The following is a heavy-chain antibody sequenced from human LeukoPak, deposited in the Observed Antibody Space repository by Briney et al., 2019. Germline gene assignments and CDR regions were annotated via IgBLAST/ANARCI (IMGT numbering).Heavy chain of an antibody. V-gene: IGHV4-38-2*01. Sequence: PSETLSLTCAVSGYSISSGYYWGWIRQPPGKGLEWIGSIYHSGSTYYNPSLKSRVTISVDTSKNQFSLKLSSVTAADTAVYYWARTSSMVRGVIGGFLRSCGQGNLGTVSS. CDR2: IYHSGST. D-gene: IGHD3-10*01. CDR3: ARTSSMVRGVIGGFLRS. CDR1: GYSISSGYY. J-gene: IGHJ5*02.